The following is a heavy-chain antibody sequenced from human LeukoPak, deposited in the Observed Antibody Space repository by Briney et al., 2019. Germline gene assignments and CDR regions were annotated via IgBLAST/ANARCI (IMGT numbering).Heavy chain of an antibody. CDR1: GGSFSGYY. V-gene: IGHV4-34*01. CDR3: ARGRDSMYYDFWSGYYTPFDY. CDR2: INHSGST. D-gene: IGHD3-3*01. Sequence: SETLSLTCAVYGGSFSGYYWSWIRQPPGKGLEWIGEINHSGSTNYSPSLKSRVTISVDTSKNQFSLKLSSVTAADTAVYYCARGRDSMYYDFWSGYYTPFDYWGQGTLVTVSS. J-gene: IGHJ4*02.